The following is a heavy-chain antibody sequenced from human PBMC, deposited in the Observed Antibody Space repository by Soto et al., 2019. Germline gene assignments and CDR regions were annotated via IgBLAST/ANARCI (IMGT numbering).Heavy chain of an antibody. J-gene: IGHJ4*02. CDR3: GRDTSGLDY. V-gene: IGHV1-46*01. CDR1: GHTFASHY. CDR2: INPNGGNT. Sequence: QVQLVQSGAEVKKPGASVKVSCQASGHTFASHYIHWVRQAPGQGLEWMGVINPNGGNTRYAQRFQDRLTLTTDTPTNTVYLDLSSLSSDDTAVYYCGRDTSGLDYWGQGTLVTVSS.